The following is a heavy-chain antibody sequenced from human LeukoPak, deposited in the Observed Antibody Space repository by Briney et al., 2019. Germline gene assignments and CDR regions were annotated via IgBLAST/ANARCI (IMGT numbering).Heavy chain of an antibody. CDR2: IYTSGSN. D-gene: IGHD6-6*01. CDR1: GGSISSYY. CDR3: ARAMSIAARLQTIFDY. Sequence: PSETLSLTCTVSGGSISSYYWSWIRQPAGKGLEWIGRIYTSGSNNYNPSLKSRVTMSVDTSKNQFSLKLSSVTAADTAMYYCARAMSIAARLQTIFDYWGQGTLVTVSS. V-gene: IGHV4-4*07. J-gene: IGHJ4*02.